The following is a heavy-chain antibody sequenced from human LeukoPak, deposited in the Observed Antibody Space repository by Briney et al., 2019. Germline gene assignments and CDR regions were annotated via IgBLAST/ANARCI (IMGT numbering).Heavy chain of an antibody. CDR2: IYYSGST. J-gene: IGHJ6*03. CDR1: GGSISSSFYY. Sequence: SETLSLTCTVPGGSISSSFYYWGWIRQPPGKGLEWIGSIYYSGSTYYSTSLKSRVTISVVTSKNQFSLKLSSVTAADTAVYYCARVVQQGKGITYYYYMDVWGKGTTVTVSS. V-gene: IGHV4-39*07. D-gene: IGHD7-27*01. CDR3: ARVVQQGKGITYYYYMDV.